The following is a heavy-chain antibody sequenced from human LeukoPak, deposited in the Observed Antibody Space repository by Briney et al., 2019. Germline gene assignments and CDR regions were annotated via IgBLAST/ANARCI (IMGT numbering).Heavy chain of an antibody. CDR2: IYSSGST. V-gene: IGHV4-4*07. CDR1: GASISSYS. J-gene: IGHJ3*02. Sequence: SATLSLTCTVSGASISSYSWSWIRQPAGKTPEWIGRIYSSGSTNYNPSLKSRVTMSADTSKNHFSLKLSSVTAADTAVYYCARDPAPDAFDIWGQGTMVTVSS. CDR3: ARDPAPDAFDI.